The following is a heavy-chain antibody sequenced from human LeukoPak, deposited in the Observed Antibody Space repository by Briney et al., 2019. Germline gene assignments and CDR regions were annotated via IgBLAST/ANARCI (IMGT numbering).Heavy chain of an antibody. CDR1: GFTFSSYG. CDR2: IWYDGSNK. V-gene: IGHV3-33*01. D-gene: IGHD4-23*01. Sequence: PGGSLRLSCAASGFTFSSYGMHWVRQAPGKGLEWVAIIWYDGSNKYYADSVKGRFTIYRDNSKNTLYLQMNSLRAEDTAVYYCARGVPGAYGGGAFDIWGQGTRVTVSS. CDR3: ARGVPGAYGGGAFDI. J-gene: IGHJ3*02.